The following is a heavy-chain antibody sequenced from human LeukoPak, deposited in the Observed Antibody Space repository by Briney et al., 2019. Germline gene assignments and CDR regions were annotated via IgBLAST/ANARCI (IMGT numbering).Heavy chain of an antibody. V-gene: IGHV3-30*02. CDR2: IRYDGSNK. D-gene: IGHD6-6*01. Sequence: PGGSLRLSCAASGFTFSSYGMHWVRQAPGKGLEWVAFIRYDGSNKYYADSVKGRFTISRDNSKNTLYLQMNSLRAEDTAVYYCARAPRGGSSSGNWFDPWGQGTLVTVSS. CDR3: ARAPRGGSSSGNWFDP. J-gene: IGHJ5*02. CDR1: GFTFSSYG.